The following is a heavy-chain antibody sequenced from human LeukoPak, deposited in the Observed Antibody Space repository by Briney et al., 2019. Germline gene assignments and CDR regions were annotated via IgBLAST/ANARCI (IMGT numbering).Heavy chain of an antibody. J-gene: IGHJ4*02. V-gene: IGHV4-59*01. CDR2: ISDTGRS. Sequence: SETLSLKCLVSGGFRNDTFWSWLRQSPGKGLEWVADISDTGRSYYSPFLKSRVSISLDTSKSHFSLTLDSVTAADTAVYFCARGEGGRFGPGTYLLWGQGTLVTVSS. CDR1: GGFRNDTF. CDR3: ARGEGGRFGPGTYLL. D-gene: IGHD3-10*01.